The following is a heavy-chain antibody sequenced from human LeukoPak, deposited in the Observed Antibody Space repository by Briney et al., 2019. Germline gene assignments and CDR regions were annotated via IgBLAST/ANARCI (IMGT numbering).Heavy chain of an antibody. CDR3: ARVTFLVGNTHFEY. V-gene: IGHV1-2*02. CDR2: INPNSGDT. D-gene: IGHD2-8*02. Sequence: ASVKVSCKASGYTFTNYYIHCLRQAPGQGLEWMGWINPNSGDTNYAQKFQGRVTMTRDTSINTAYMELSRLRSDDTAVYYCARVTFLVGNTHFEYWGQGTLVTVSS. CDR1: GYTFTNYY. J-gene: IGHJ4*02.